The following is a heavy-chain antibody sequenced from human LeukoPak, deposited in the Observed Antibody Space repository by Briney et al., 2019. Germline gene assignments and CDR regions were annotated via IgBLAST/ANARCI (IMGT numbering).Heavy chain of an antibody. V-gene: IGHV3-30*02. D-gene: IGHD3-3*01. CDR1: GFTFSSYG. J-gene: IGHJ3*02. CDR3: ASSYYDFWSGYHDAFDI. CDR2: IRYDGSNK. Sequence: GGSLRLSCAASGFTFSSYGMHWVRQAPGKGLEWVAFIRYDGSNKYYVDSVKGRFTISRDNSKNTLYLQMNSLRAEDTAVYYCASSYYDFWSGYHDAFDIWGQGTMVTVSS.